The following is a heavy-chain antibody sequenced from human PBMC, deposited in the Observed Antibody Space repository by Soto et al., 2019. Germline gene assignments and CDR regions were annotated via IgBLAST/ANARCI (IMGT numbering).Heavy chain of an antibody. V-gene: IGHV4-38-2*02. CDR1: GFAISRGYY. CDR3: AREKVGTTFFDN. J-gene: IGHJ4*02. D-gene: IGHD1-1*01. CDR2: IYPSVIS. Sequence: SETLSLTCSVSGFAISRGYYWSCVRQPPGKGLEWIGSIYPSVISYHNPSLATRLRLSIDTSKNQFTLNLTSVTAADTALYFCAREKVGTTFFDNWGQGIQVTVSS.